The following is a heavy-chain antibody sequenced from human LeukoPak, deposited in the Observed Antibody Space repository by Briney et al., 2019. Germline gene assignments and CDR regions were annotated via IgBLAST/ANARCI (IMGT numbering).Heavy chain of an antibody. CDR1: GYTLTELP. CDR3: ATPAGDSYGIVFDY. V-gene: IGHV1-24*01. CDR2: FDPEDGET. Sequence: ASVKVSCKVSGYTLTELPMHWVRQAPGKGLEWMGGFDPEDGETIYAQKFQGRVTMTEDTSTDTAYMELSSLRSEDTAVYYCATPAGDSYGIVFDYWGRGTLVTVSS. J-gene: IGHJ4*02. D-gene: IGHD5-18*01.